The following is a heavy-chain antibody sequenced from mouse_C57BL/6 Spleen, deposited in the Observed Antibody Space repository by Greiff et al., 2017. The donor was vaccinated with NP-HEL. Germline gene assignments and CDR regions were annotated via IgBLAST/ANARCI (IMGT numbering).Heavy chain of an antibody. Sequence: EVQLQQSGPGLAKPSQSLSLSCSVTGYSITSDYWNWIRKFPGNKLEYMGNISYSGSTYYNPSLKRRISITRDTSNNQYYLQLNSVTTEDTATYYCARLKYACGDYYAMDYWGQGTSVTVSS. D-gene: IGHD2-10*02. V-gene: IGHV3-8*01. CDR1: GYSITSDY. J-gene: IGHJ4*01. CDR2: ISYSGST. CDR3: ARLKYACGDYYAMDY.